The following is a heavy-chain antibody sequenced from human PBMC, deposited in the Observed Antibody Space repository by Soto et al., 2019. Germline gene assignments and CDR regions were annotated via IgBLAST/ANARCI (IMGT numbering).Heavy chain of an antibody. CDR1: GYTFTSYG. CDR2: ISAYDGNT. J-gene: IGHJ6*03. D-gene: IGHD2-15*01. Sequence: ASVKVSCKASGYTFTSYGISWVRQAPGQGLEWMGWISAYDGNTNYAQKLQGRVTMTTDTSTSTAYMELRSLRSDDTAVYYCARMVAAHLYYYYYMDVWGKGTTVTVSS. V-gene: IGHV1-18*01. CDR3: ARMVAAHLYYYYYMDV.